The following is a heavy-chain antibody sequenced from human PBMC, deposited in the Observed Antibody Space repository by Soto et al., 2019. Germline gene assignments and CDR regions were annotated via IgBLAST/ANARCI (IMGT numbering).Heavy chain of an antibody. Sequence: GGSLRLSCAASGFTFTSSGMHWVRQAPGKGLEWVVVISYDGSNKYYADSVKGRFTISRDISKNTLYLQMNSLRTEDTAVYYCTKGAWCSSTSCYSAASDYWGQGTRVTVSS. V-gene: IGHV3-30*18. CDR3: TKGAWCSSTSCYSAASDY. CDR2: ISYDGSNK. D-gene: IGHD2-2*01. J-gene: IGHJ4*02. CDR1: GFTFTSSG.